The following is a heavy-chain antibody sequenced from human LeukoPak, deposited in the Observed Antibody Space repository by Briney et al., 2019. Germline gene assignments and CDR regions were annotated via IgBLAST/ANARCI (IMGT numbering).Heavy chain of an antibody. D-gene: IGHD2-15*01. CDR3: AREGRKSRGVDIVRKKQTGYYYIDV. CDR1: GFTVSSNY. V-gene: IGHV3-53*01. Sequence: GGSLRLSCAASGFTVSSNYMSWVRQAPGKGLEWVSVIYSGGSTYYADSVKGRFSISRDNSKNTLYLQMNSLRAEDTAVYYCAREGRKSRGVDIVRKKQTGYYYIDVWGTGTTVTVSS. CDR2: IYSGGST. J-gene: IGHJ6*03.